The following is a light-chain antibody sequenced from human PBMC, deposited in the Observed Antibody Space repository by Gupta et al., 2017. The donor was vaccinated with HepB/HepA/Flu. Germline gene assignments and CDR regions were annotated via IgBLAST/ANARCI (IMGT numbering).Light chain of an antibody. J-gene: IGLJ1*01. CDR3: CSYASSSTFYV. CDR1: SSDVGSYNL. CDR2: EVS. V-gene: IGLV2-23*02. Sequence: QSALTQPASVSGSPGQSITISCSGTSSDVGSYNLVSWYQQHPGKAPKLMIYEVSNRPSEVSNRFSCSKSGNTASLTISGLQAEDEADYYCCSYASSSTFYVFGTGTKVTVL.